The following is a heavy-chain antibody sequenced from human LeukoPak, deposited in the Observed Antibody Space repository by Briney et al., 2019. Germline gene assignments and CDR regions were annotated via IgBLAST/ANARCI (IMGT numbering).Heavy chain of an antibody. D-gene: IGHD4-17*01. J-gene: IGHJ3*02. Sequence: SETLSLTCAVSGGSISSGGYWSWVRQPPGKGLEWIGQIYISGSTNYNPSLDSRVTMSLDKSRNQLSLRLKSMTAADTAVYYCARVGGDFDAFDIWGQGTMVTVSS. CDR1: GGSISSGGY. CDR2: IYISGST. CDR3: ARVGGDFDAFDI. V-gene: IGHV4-4*02.